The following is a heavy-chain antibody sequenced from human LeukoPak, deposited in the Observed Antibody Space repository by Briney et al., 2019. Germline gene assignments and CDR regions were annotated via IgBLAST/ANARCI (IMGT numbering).Heavy chain of an antibody. V-gene: IGHV1-24*01. D-gene: IGHD3-3*01. CDR3: APPRVWEWPKRRWFDP. CDR1: GYTLTELS. J-gene: IGHJ5*02. CDR2: FDPEDGET. Sequence: ASVKVSCKVSGYTLTELSMHWVRQAPGKGGEWMGGFDPEDGETIYAQKFQGRVTMTEAIATDTAYLELSSLRSEAAAAYYCAPPRVWEWPKRRWFDPWGQGTLVTVSS.